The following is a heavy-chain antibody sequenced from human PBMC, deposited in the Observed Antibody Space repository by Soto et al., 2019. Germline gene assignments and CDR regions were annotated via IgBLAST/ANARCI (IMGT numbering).Heavy chain of an antibody. CDR3: ARRRAYSTDY. V-gene: IGHV1-8*01. D-gene: IGHD3-22*01. CDR1: GYTFTSSD. J-gene: IGHJ4*02. CDR2: MNPDSANT. Sequence: ASVKVSRKASGYTFTSSDIHWVRQATGQGLEWMGWMNPDSANTGYAQKFQGRVSMTRDTSISTAYMELSSLRSDDTAVYYCARRRAYSTDYWGQGTLVTVSS.